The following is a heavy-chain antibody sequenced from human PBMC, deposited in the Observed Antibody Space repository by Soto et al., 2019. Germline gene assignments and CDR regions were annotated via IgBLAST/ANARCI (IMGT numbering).Heavy chain of an antibody. CDR1: GFSLSTSGVG. CDR2: IYWDDDT. Sequence: QTTLKESGPTLVKPTQTLTLTCTFSGFSLSTSGVGVGWIRQPPGKALDWLALIYWDDDTRYSPSLKNRLSITKDTSKNQVVLTMTNMDPVDTATYYCAHRTTYEVTTPFFDYWGQGTLVTVSS. V-gene: IGHV2-5*02. J-gene: IGHJ4*02. CDR3: AHRTTYEVTTPFFDY. D-gene: IGHD4-17*01.